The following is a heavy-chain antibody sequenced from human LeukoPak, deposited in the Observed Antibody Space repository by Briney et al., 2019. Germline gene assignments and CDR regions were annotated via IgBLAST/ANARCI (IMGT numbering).Heavy chain of an antibody. CDR2: IYYTGSM. CDR1: GGSISSGTYY. D-gene: IGHD3-22*01. CDR3: ARLPGSGYFDY. J-gene: IGHJ4*02. V-gene: IGHV4-39*01. Sequence: SETLSLTCTVSGGSISSGTYYWGWIRQPPGKGLEWVATIYYTGSMYYNPSLKGRVTVSVDTSKNQFSLKLSSVPAADRAVYYCARLPGSGYFDYWGRGILVTVSS.